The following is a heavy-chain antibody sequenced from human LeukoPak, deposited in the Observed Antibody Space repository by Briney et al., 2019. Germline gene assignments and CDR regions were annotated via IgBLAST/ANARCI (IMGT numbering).Heavy chain of an antibody. CDR3: AKDPRNWPYWYFDL. D-gene: IGHD1-1*01. CDR1: GFTFSSYA. J-gene: IGHJ2*01. V-gene: IGHV3-23*01. Sequence: PGRSLRLSCAASGFTFSSYAMSWVRQAPGKGLEWVSAISGSGGSTYYADSVKGRFTISRDNSKNTLYLQMNSLRAEDTAVYYCAKDPRNWPYWYFDLWGRGTLVTVSS. CDR2: ISGSGGST.